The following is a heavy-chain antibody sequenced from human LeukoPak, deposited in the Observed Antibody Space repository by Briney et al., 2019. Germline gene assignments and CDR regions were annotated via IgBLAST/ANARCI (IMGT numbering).Heavy chain of an antibody. CDR2: IYYSGST. Sequence: PSETLSLTCTVSGGSISSYYWSWIRQPPGKGLEWTGYIYYSGSTNYNPSLKSRITISVDTSKNQFSLKLSSVTAADTAVYYCARNSCPSGSCYDNRGYFDYWGQGTLVTVSS. D-gene: IGHD2-15*01. V-gene: IGHV4-59*08. J-gene: IGHJ4*02. CDR1: GGSISSYY. CDR3: ARNSCPSGSCYDNRGYFDY.